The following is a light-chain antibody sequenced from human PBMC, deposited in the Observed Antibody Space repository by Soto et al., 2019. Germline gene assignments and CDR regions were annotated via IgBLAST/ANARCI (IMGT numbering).Light chain of an antibody. J-gene: IGLJ3*02. CDR3: AAWDDSLSGWV. CDR2: RSD. V-gene: IGLV1-47*01. CDR1: SSNIGSTH. Sequence: QSVLTQPPSASGAPGQRVTISCSGSSSNIGSTHVYWFQQLPGTAPKLLVYRSDQRPSGVPARFSGSKSDTSASLAISGLRAEDEANYYCAAWDDSLSGWVFGGGTKLTVL.